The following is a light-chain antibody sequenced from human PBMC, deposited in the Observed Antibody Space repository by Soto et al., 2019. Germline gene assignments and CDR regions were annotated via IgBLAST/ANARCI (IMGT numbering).Light chain of an antibody. CDR2: YDS. V-gene: IGLV3-21*04. Sequence: YELTQPPSVSVAPEKTTTITCGGNNIGDKRVHWYRQKPGQAPVLLISYDSDRPSGIPERFSGSNSGNTATLTISRVEAGDEADYYCQVWDIMTDNYVFGGGTKLTVL. J-gene: IGLJ1*01. CDR3: QVWDIMTDNYV. CDR1: NIGDKR.